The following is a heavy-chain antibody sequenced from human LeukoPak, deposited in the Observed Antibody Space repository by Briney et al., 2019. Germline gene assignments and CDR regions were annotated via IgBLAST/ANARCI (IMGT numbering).Heavy chain of an antibody. CDR3: AARHCSGGSCYFKDNWFDP. J-gene: IGHJ5*02. V-gene: IGHV4-34*01. D-gene: IGHD2-15*01. CDR1: GGSFSGYY. CDR2: INHSGST. Sequence: SETLSLTCAVYGGSFSGYYWSWIRQPPGKGLEWIGEINHSGSTNYNPSLKSRVTISVDTSKNQFSLKLSSVTAADTAVYYCAARHCSGGSCYFKDNWFDPWGQGTLVTVSS.